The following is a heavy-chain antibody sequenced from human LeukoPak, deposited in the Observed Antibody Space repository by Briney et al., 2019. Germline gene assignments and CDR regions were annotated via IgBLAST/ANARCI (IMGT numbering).Heavy chain of an antibody. Sequence: SETLSLTCTVSGGSISSYYWSWLRQLPGKGLEWIGYIYYSGSTNYNPSLKSRVTISVDTSKDQFSLKLSSVTAADTAVYYCARAPDIVVVPAAIDAFDIWGQGTMVTVSS. D-gene: IGHD2-2*01. CDR3: ARAPDIVVVPAAIDAFDI. V-gene: IGHV4-59*01. CDR1: GGSISSYY. CDR2: IYYSGST. J-gene: IGHJ3*02.